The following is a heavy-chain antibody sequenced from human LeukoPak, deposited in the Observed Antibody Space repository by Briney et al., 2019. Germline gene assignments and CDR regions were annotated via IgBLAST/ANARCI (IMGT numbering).Heavy chain of an antibody. Sequence: GGSLRLSCAASGFTFSSYAMSWVRQAPGKGLEWVSAISGSGGSTYYADSVKSRFTISRDNSKNTLYLQMNSLRAEDTAVYYCAKDRDIVVVPAAHPPDYWGQGTLVTVSS. CDR2: ISGSGGST. D-gene: IGHD2-2*01. V-gene: IGHV3-23*01. J-gene: IGHJ4*02. CDR3: AKDRDIVVVPAAHPPDY. CDR1: GFTFSSYA.